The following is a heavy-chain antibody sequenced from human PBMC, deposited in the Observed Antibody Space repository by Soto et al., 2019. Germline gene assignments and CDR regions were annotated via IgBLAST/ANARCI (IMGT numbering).Heavy chain of an antibody. D-gene: IGHD1-26*01. CDR1: GFTVSSNY. Sequence: PGGSLRLSCAASGFTVSSNYMSWVRQAPGKGLEWVSVIYSGGSTYYADSVKGRFTISRRNSKNTLYLQMNSLRAEDTAVYYCASGTKDGYYYYMDVWGKGTTVTVSS. J-gene: IGHJ6*03. CDR3: ASGTKDGYYYYMDV. CDR2: IYSGGST. V-gene: IGHV3-53*04.